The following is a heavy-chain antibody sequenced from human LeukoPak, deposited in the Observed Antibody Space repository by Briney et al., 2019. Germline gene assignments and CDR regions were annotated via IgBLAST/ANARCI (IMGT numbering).Heavy chain of an antibody. CDR2: ISPNNGNT. Sequence: ASVKVSYKAFGYTFDTSSISWVRQAPGQRLEWMGWISPNNGNTHSPQAVQGRVTMTTDTSRSTAYMELRSLRSDDTAVYYCTRVRNSNNWWGAFDIWGQGTMVTVSS. J-gene: IGHJ3*02. CDR3: TRVRNSNNWWGAFDI. CDR1: GYTFDTSS. D-gene: IGHD1-1*01. V-gene: IGHV1-18*01.